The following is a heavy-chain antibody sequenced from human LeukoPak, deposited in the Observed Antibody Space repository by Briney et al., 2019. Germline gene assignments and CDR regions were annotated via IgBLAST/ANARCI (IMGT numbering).Heavy chain of an antibody. J-gene: IGHJ3*02. V-gene: IGHV1-2*04. D-gene: IGHD4-17*01. CDR1: GYTFTGYY. CDR2: INPNSGGT. CDR3: AKSTFGTGAPRTTVIIWAFDI. Sequence: ASVKVSCKASGYTFTGYYMHWVRQAPGQGLEWMGWINPNSGGTNYAQKFQGWVTMTTDTSTSTAYMELRSLGSDDTAVYYCAKSTFGTGAPRTTVIIWAFDIWGQGTMVTVSS.